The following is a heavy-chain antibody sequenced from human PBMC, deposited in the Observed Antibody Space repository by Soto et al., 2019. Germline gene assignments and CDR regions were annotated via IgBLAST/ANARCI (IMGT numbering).Heavy chain of an antibody. CDR3: ARAPPPQLYYYDSSGYYQD. J-gene: IGHJ4*02. CDR1: GGSISSYY. V-gene: IGHV4-59*01. D-gene: IGHD3-22*01. CDR2: IYYSGST. Sequence: PSETLSLTCTVSGGSISSYYWSWIRQPPGKGLEWIGYIYYSGSTNYNPSLKSRVTISVDTSKNQFSLKLSSVTAADTAVYYCARAPPPQLYYYDSSGYYQDWGQGTLVTVSS.